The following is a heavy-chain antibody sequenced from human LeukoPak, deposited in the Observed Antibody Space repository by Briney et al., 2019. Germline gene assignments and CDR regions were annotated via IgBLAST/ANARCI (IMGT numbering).Heavy chain of an antibody. V-gene: IGHV1-69*02. CDR2: IIPILGIA. CDR3: ASPRGIAAAGNYYFDY. D-gene: IGHD6-13*01. CDR1: GYTFTGYY. J-gene: IGHJ4*02. Sequence: SVKVSCKASGYTFTGYYMHWVRQAPGQGLEWMGRIIPILGIANYAQKFQGRVTITADKSTSTAYMELSSLRSEDTAVYYCASPRGIAAAGNYYFDYWGQGTLVTVSS.